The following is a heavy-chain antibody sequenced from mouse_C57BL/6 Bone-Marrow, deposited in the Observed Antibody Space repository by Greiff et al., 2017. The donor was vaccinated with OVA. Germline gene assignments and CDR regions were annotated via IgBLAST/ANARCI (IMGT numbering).Heavy chain of an antibody. J-gene: IGHJ2*01. CDR3: ARDLGWLPFDY. CDR2: ISAGGSYT. Sequence: DVKLVESGGGLVKPGGSLKLSCAASGFTFSSYAMTWVRQTPEKRLEWVATISAGGSYTYYPDNVKGRFTISRDNAKNTLYLQMSNLKSEYTARYYCARDLGWLPFDYWCQGTTLTVSS. D-gene: IGHD2-2*01. CDR1: GFTFSSYA. V-gene: IGHV5-4*01.